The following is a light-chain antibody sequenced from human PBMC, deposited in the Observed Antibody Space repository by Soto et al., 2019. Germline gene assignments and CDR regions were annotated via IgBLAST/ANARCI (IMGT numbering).Light chain of an antibody. Sequence: DIVMTQSPDSLAVSLGERATINCKSSQSVLYSPNNKNYLAWYQQKPGQPPKLLIYWASTREFGVPDRFSGSESGTDFTLTISSLQAEDVAVYYCQQYYSSPYTFGQGTKLEIK. V-gene: IGKV4-1*01. CDR3: QQYYSSPYT. J-gene: IGKJ2*01. CDR2: WAS. CDR1: QSVLYSPNNKNY.